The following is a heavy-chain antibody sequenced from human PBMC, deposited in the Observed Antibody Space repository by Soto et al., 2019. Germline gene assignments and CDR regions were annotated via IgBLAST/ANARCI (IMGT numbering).Heavy chain of an antibody. V-gene: IGHV3-7*02. CDR2: IKQDGSEK. D-gene: IGHD6-13*01. Sequence: EVQLVESGGGLVQPGGSLRLSCAASGFTFSSYWMTGVRQAPGKGLEWVANIKQDGSEKYYVDSVKGRFTISRDNDKNSLYLQMNRLRAEDTAVYYCATHPYSSGWYCWGQGTLVTVSS. CDR3: ATHPYSSGWYC. J-gene: IGHJ4*02. CDR1: GFTFSSYW.